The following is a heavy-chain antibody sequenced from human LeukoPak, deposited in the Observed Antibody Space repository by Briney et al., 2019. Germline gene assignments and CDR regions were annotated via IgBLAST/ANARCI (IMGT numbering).Heavy chain of an antibody. CDR1: GYIFSNYG. CDR2: ISPYNGNT. V-gene: IGHV1-18*01. CDR3: ARGGVYCNSGSCANNWFDP. Sequence: ASVKVSCKASGYIFSNYGITWVRQAPGQGLEWMGWISPYNGNTNYAQNLQGRVTMTTDTSTSTAYMELRSLRPDDTAVYYCARGGVYCNSGSCANNWFDPWGQGTLVTVSS. D-gene: IGHD2-15*01. J-gene: IGHJ5*02.